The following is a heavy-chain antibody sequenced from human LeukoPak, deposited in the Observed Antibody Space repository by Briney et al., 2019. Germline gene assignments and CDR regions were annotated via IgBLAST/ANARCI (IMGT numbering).Heavy chain of an antibody. CDR1: GGSISSYY. V-gene: IGHV4-59*12. J-gene: IGHJ4*02. CDR3: ARRGDYDSSGTEVDY. CDR2: IYYSGST. D-gene: IGHD3-22*01. Sequence: SETLSLICTVSGGSISSYYWSWIRQPPGKGLEWIGYIYYSGSTNYNPSLKSRVTISVDKSKNQFSLKLSSVTAADTAVYYCARRGDYDSSGTEVDYWGQGTLVTVSS.